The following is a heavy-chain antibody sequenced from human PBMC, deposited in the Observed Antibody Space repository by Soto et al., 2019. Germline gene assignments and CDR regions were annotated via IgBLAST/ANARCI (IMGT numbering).Heavy chain of an antibody. V-gene: IGHV1-18*01. CDR2: ISAYNGNT. J-gene: IGHJ4*02. Sequence: ASVKVSCKASGYTFTSYGISWLRQAPGQGLEWMGWISAYNGNTNYAQKLQGRVTMTTDTSTSTAYMELRSLRSDDTAAYYCARDSDPGSPYYYDSSGYFPLDYWGQGTLVTV. D-gene: IGHD3-22*01. CDR3: ARDSDPGSPYYYDSSGYFPLDY. CDR1: GYTFTSYG.